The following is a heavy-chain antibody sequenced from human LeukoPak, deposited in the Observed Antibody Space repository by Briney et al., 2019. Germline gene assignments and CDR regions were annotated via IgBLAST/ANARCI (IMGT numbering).Heavy chain of an antibody. CDR2: INPNSGGT. J-gene: IGHJ4*02. CDR3: ARVKGIAAAGTNPFDY. V-gene: IGHV1-2*02. CDR1: GYTFTGYY. D-gene: IGHD6-13*01. Sequence: RASVKVSCTASGYTFTGYYMHWGRHAPGQGLEGMGWINPNSGGTNYAQKFQGRVTMTRDTSISTAYIELSRLRSDDTAGYYCARVKGIAAAGTNPFDYWGQGTLVTVSS.